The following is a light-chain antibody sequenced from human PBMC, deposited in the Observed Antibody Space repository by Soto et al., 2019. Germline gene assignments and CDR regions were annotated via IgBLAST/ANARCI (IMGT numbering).Light chain of an antibody. CDR1: SSDVGGYNY. CDR3: SSYTTISTYV. Sequence: QSALTQPSSVYGSPGQSIAIYNTGTSSDVGGYNYVSWYQQHPDKAPKLILYDVTNRPSGVSNRFSGSKSCNTASLTISGLQAEDEADYYCSSYTTISTYVFGTGTKVTVL. V-gene: IGLV2-14*01. J-gene: IGLJ1*01. CDR2: DVT.